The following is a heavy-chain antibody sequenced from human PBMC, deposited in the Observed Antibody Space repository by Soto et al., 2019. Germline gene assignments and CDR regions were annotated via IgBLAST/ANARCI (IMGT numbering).Heavy chain of an antibody. CDR1: GFTFSGSD. CDR3: ARHALQYCGGDCYLLPYFDL. Sequence: EVQLVESGGGLVQPGGSLKLSCAASGFTFSGSDMHWVRQASGKELEWVGRIRSKANNYATVYAASVKGRFTISRDDSKNTAHLQMNSLKTEDTAVYYCARHALQYCGGDCYLLPYFDLWGRGTLVTVSS. V-gene: IGHV3-73*02. J-gene: IGHJ2*01. D-gene: IGHD2-21*02. CDR2: IRSKANNYAT.